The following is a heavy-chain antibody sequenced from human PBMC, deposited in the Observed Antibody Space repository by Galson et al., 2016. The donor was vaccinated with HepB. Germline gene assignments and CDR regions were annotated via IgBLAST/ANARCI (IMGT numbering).Heavy chain of an antibody. CDR3: ARVRCSSSCKLPFY. CDR1: GFTFSSDS. Sequence: SLRLSCADSGFTFSSDSMNWVRQAPGKGLEWISSISRSSSLIYYADSVTGRFTISRDNAKRSLYLQMNSLRVEDTAVYYCARVRCSSSCKLPFYWGQGTLVTVSS. J-gene: IGHJ4*02. V-gene: IGHV3-21*01. D-gene: IGHD2-2*01. CDR2: ISRSSSLI.